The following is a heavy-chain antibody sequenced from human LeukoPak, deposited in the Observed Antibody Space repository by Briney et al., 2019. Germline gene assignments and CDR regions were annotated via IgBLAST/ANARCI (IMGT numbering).Heavy chain of an antibody. CDR3: ASQDYDFWSGYKPGIFDY. Sequence: PSGTLSVTCIVSGGSLSSGIYYWSWIRQPPGKGLEWFGYIYYSGSTNYNPSLMSRVTMSVDTSKNQFSLKLTSVTAADTAVHYCASQDYDFWSGYKPGIFDYWGQGTLVTVSS. V-gene: IGHV4-61*01. J-gene: IGHJ4*02. CDR1: GGSLSSGIYY. CDR2: IYYSGST. D-gene: IGHD3-3*01.